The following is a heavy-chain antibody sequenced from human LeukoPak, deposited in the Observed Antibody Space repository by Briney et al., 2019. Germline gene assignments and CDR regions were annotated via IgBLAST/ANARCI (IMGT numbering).Heavy chain of an antibody. D-gene: IGHD4-17*01. CDR2: VHYTGST. J-gene: IGHJ4*02. Sequence: KPSETLSLTCTVSGGSISNSSYYWGWIRQPPGKGLEWVASVHYTGSTYYPPSLKGRVTISVDTSRNQFSLTVNSVTAADTAVYYCYPTLRLNWGQGTLVTVSS. CDR1: GGSISNSSYY. V-gene: IGHV4-39*01. CDR3: YPTLRLN.